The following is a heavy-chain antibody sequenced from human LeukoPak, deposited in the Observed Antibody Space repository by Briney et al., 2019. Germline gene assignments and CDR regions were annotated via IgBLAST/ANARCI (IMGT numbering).Heavy chain of an antibody. CDR3: VRGPGSSWYQADY. Sequence: GGSLRLSCAASGFTVSSNYMSWVGQAPGKGLEWVSVNSGGATYYADSVKGRFTISRDTSKNTLYLQMNSLRAEDTAVYYCVRGPGSSWYQADYWGQGTLVTVSS. J-gene: IGHJ4*02. CDR1: GFTVSSNY. D-gene: IGHD6-13*01. CDR2: NSGGAT. V-gene: IGHV3-53*01.